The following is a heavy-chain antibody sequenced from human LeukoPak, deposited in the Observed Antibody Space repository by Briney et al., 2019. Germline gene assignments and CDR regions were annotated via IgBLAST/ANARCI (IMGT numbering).Heavy chain of an antibody. Sequence: GGSLRLSCAASGFTFSSYWMHWVRQAPGKGLVWVSRINSDGSSTSYADSVKGRFTISRDNAKNTLYLQMNSLRAEDTAVYYCARGLGGLYSSGWIDYWGQGTLVTVSS. D-gene: IGHD6-19*01. V-gene: IGHV3-74*01. J-gene: IGHJ4*02. CDR3: ARGLGGLYSSGWIDY. CDR2: INSDGSST. CDR1: GFTFSSYW.